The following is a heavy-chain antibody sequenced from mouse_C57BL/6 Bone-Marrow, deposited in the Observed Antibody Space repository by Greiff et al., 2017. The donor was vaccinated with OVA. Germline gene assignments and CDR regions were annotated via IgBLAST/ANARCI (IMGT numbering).Heavy chain of an antibody. J-gene: IGHJ2*01. CDR3: ARGVITNYFDH. Sequence: VKLMESGAELARPGASVKLSCKASGYTFTSYGISWVKQRTGQGLEWIGEIYPRSGNTYYNEKFKGKATLTADKSSSTAYMELRSLTSEDSAVYFCARGVITNYFDHWGQGTTLTVSS. CDR2: IYPRSGNT. V-gene: IGHV1-81*01. CDR1: GYTFTSYG. D-gene: IGHD2-4*01.